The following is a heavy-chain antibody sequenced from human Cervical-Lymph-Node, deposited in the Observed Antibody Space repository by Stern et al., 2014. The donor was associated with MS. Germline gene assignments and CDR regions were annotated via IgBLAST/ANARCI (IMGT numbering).Heavy chain of an antibody. CDR1: GFTFSSYA. CDR2: ISGSYGRT. Sequence: EVQLVESGGTLVQPGGSLRLSCAASGFTFSSYAMSWVRQAPGKGLEWVSVISGSYGRTFYADSVKGRFTISRDNSKNTLFLQMNSLRAEDTAVYYCAKVYGSGPFDYWGQGTLVTVSS. J-gene: IGHJ4*02. V-gene: IGHV3-23*04. CDR3: AKVYGSGPFDY. D-gene: IGHD6-19*01.